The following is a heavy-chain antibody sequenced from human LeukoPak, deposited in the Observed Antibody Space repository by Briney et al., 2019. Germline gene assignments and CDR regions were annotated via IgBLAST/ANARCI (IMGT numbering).Heavy chain of an antibody. CDR1: GYRFTSYW. CDR2: IYPGDSDT. V-gene: IGHV5-51*01. CDR3: ARQGDLSLDH. J-gene: IGHJ4*02. D-gene: IGHD3-16*01. Sequence: GESLKISRKGSGYRFTSYWIGWVRQMPGKGLEWMGIIYPGDSDTRYSPSFQGQVTISADKSISTASLQWSSPKASDTAMYYCARQGDLSLDHWGQGTLVTVSS.